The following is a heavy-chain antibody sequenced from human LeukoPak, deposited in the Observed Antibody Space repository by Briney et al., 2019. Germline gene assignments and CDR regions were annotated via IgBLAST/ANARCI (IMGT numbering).Heavy chain of an antibody. CDR2: IYTSGST. V-gene: IGHV4-61*02. D-gene: IGHD3-10*01. J-gene: IGHJ4*02. Sequence: SETLSLTCSVSGDSISSGSYYRSWIRQPAGKGLEWIGRIYTSGSTNYIPSLKSRLTISVDTSKSQFSLRLSSVTAADTAVYYCARDAWFGAGRTFAYWGQGTLVTVSS. CDR3: ARDAWFGAGRTFAY. CDR1: GDSISSGSYY.